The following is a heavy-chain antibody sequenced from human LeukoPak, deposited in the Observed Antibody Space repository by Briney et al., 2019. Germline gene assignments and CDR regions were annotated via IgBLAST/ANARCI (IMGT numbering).Heavy chain of an antibody. Sequence: SETLSLTCAVYGGSFSAYYWTWIRQPPGKGLEWIGEINHSGSSNYNSSLRSRVTISVDTSYKQFSLRLSSVTAADTAVYYCAPRGDIEHSYVYGKWFEPWGQGPRVTVSS. D-gene: IGHD5-18*01. CDR3: APRGDIEHSYVYGKWFEP. J-gene: IGHJ5*02. V-gene: IGHV4-34*01. CDR1: GGSFSAYY. CDR2: INHSGSS.